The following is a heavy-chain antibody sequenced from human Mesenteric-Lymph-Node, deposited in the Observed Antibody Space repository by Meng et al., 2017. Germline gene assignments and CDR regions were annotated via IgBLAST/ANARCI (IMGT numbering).Heavy chain of an antibody. D-gene: IGHD3-22*01. V-gene: IGHV3-21*01. J-gene: IGHJ4*02. Sequence: GGSLRLSCEASGFTFSSYSMNWVRQAPGKGLEWVAYIGPGNTYIYYADSLKGRFTISRDNAKNSLYLQMNRLRAEDTAVYYCARESRSYYDSNGDYYGRSLDYWGQGTLVTVSS. CDR1: GFTFSSYS. CDR2: IGPGNTYI. CDR3: ARESRSYYDSNGDYYGRSLDY.